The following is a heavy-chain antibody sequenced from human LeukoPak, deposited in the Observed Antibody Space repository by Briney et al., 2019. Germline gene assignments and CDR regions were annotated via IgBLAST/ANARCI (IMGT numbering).Heavy chain of an antibody. V-gene: IGHV3-20*01. D-gene: IGHD6-19*01. CDR3: ARGDSSGWSTLDY. CDR1: GFAFDDYG. Sequence: GGSLRLSCAASGFAFDDYGMSWVGQAPGKGREWFSGINWNGGSTGYADSVKGRFTISRDNAKNSLYLQMNSLRAEDTALYHCARGDSSGWSTLDYWGQGTLVTVSS. CDR2: INWNGGST. J-gene: IGHJ4*02.